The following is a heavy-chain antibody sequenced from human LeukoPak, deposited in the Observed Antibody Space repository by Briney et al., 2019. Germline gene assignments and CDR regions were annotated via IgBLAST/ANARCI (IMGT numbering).Heavy chain of an antibody. J-gene: IGHJ2*01. Sequence: PGGSLRLSCGASGFIFSTYNMNWVRQAPGKGLEGISYISSGSDAIFYADSVKGRFTVSRDNSKNSLFLQMNSLRADDTAVYYCARRMNNGNSGRSFDLWGRGTLVTVSS. D-gene: IGHD4-23*01. CDR3: ARRMNNGNSGRSFDL. CDR2: ISSGSDAI. V-gene: IGHV3-48*01. CDR1: GFIFSTYN.